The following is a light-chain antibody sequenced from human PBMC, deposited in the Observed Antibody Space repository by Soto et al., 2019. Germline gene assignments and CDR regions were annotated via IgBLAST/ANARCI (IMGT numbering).Light chain of an antibody. CDR3: QHYNNWPRT. CDR1: QSVSSN. J-gene: IGKJ1*01. Sequence: EIVMTQSPATLSVAPGERATLSCRASQSVSSNLAWYQQKPGQAPRLLIYGASTRATGIPARFSGSGSGTEFTRTISSLQSEDFAVYYGQHYNNWPRTFGQGTKVEIK. CDR2: GAS. V-gene: IGKV3-15*01.